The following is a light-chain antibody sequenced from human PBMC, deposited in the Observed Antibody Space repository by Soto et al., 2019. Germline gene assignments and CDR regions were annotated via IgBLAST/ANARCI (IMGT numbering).Light chain of an antibody. CDR2: SDN. Sequence: QSVLTQPPSASGTPGQRVTISCSGSSPNLGSNSVNWYQQVPGTAPKLLISSDNQRPSGVPDRFSGSQSGTSASLAISGLQSEDEADYHCGAWDDSLNGWVFGGGTQLTVL. V-gene: IGLV1-44*01. CDR3: GAWDDSLNGWV. J-gene: IGLJ3*02. CDR1: SPNLGSNS.